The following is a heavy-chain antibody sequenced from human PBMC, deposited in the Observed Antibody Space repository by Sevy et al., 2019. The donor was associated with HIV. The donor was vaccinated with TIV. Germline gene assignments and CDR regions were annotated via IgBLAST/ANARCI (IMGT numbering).Heavy chain of an antibody. CDR1: GFPFSSRW. CDR3: ARGSGVAFDY. CDR2: INSDDTSI. J-gene: IGHJ4*02. Sequence: GGSLRLSCEASGFPFSSRWMHWVRQGPGQGLVWVSGINSDDTSIPYADSVKGRFTISRDNVKNTLYLQMSSLRAEDTALYYCARGSGVAFDYWGQGTLVTVSS. V-gene: IGHV3-74*01. D-gene: IGHD3-10*01.